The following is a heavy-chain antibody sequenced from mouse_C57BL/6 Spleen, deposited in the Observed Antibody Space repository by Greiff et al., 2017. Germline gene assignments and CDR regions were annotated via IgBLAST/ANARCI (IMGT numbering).Heavy chain of an antibody. Sequence: EVQLVESGPGLVKPSQSLSLTCSVTGYSITSGYYWNWIRQFPGNKLEWMGYISYDGSNNYNPSLKNRISITRDTSKNQFFLKLNSVTTEDTATYYCAREEDGNYPTYAMDYWGQGTSVTVSS. V-gene: IGHV3-6*01. CDR1: GYSITSGYY. J-gene: IGHJ4*01. D-gene: IGHD2-1*01. CDR3: AREEDGNYPTYAMDY. CDR2: ISYDGSN.